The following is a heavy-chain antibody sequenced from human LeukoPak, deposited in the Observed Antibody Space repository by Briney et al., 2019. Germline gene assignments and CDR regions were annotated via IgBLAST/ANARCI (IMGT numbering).Heavy chain of an antibody. D-gene: IGHD3-10*01. J-gene: IGHJ4*02. Sequence: PSGTLSLTCAVSGGSISSSNWWSWVRQPPGKGLEWIGEIYHSGSTNYNPSLKSRVTISVDKSKNQFSLKLSSVTAADTAVYYCASERELWFGELTFVIWGQGTLVTVSS. V-gene: IGHV4-4*02. CDR1: GGSISSSNW. CDR3: ASERELWFGELTFVI. CDR2: IYHSGST.